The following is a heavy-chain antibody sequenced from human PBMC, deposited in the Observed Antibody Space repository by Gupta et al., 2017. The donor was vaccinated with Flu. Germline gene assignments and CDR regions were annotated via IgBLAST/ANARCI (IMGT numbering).Heavy chain of an antibody. D-gene: IGHD3-22*01. Sequence: EVQLLESGGGLVQPGGSLRLSCPASEFMFSSYAMSWVRQAPGKGLEWVSTVSGSGASTYYADSVKGRFTIFRDNSKNTLYLQMNTLRVDDTAVYYCAKDKTYYDSNGPPSWFDPWGQGTLVIVSS. CDR3: AKDKTYYDSNGPPSWFDP. V-gene: IGHV3-23*01. CDR2: VSGSGAST. CDR1: EFMFSSYA. J-gene: IGHJ5*02.